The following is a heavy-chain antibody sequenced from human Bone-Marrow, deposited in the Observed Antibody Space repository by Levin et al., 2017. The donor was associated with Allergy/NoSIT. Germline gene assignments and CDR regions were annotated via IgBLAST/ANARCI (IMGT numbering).Heavy chain of an antibody. CDR3: ARAVLTYYDILTGYYRVWFDP. J-gene: IGHJ5*02. CDR2: IYYSGST. CDR1: GGSISSYY. V-gene: IGHV4-59*01. Sequence: SETLSLTCTVSGGSISSYYWSWIRQPPGKGLEWIGYIYYSGSTNYNPSLKSRVTISVDTSKNQFSLKLSSVTAADTAVYYCARAVLTYYDILTGYYRVWFDPWGQGTLVTVSS. D-gene: IGHD3-9*01.